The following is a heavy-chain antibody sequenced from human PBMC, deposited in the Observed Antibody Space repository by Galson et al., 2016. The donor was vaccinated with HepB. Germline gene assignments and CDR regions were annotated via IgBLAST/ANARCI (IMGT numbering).Heavy chain of an antibody. CDR3: ARFTQEWLDRVYYFDY. Sequence: SLRLSCAASGFTFGRYAMSWVRQAPGKGLEWVSAISGDGGSTYYAGSVQGRFTSSRDRSTNTMYLQMNSRRTDDTAVYYWARFTQEWLDRVYYFDYWGQGTLVTVSS. V-gene: IGHV3-23*01. J-gene: IGHJ4*02. CDR1: GFTFGRYA. CDR2: ISGDGGST. D-gene: IGHD6-19*01.